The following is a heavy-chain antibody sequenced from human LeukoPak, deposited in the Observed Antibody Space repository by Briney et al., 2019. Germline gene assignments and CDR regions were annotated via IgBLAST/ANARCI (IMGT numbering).Heavy chain of an antibody. CDR1: GFTFSSYW. D-gene: IGHD3-9*01. V-gene: IGHV3-74*01. CDR2: VNSDGSGT. J-gene: IGHJ5*01. CDR3: VRDWDHFDFDS. Sequence: GGSLRLSCAASGFTFSSYWMHWVRQAPGKGLVWVSRVNSDGSGTVYADSVKGRFTISRDNAKNTLYLQMKSLRAEDTAVYYCVRDWDHFDFDSWGQGTLVTVSS.